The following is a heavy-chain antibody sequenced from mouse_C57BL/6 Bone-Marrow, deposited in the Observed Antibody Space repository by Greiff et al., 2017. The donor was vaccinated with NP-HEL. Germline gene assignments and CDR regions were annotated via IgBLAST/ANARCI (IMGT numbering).Heavy chain of an antibody. CDR2: IDLSDSYT. CDR1: GYTFTSYW. V-gene: IGHV1-59*01. D-gene: IGHD1-1*01. J-gene: IGHJ4*01. CDR3: ASFYYYGSSYGDCAMDY. Sequence: QVQLKQPGAELVRPGTSVKLSCKASGYTFTSYWMHWVKQRPGQGLEWIGVIDLSDSYTNYNQKFKGKATLTVDTSSSTAYMQLSSLTSEDSAVYYCASFYYYGSSYGDCAMDYWGQGTSVTVSS.